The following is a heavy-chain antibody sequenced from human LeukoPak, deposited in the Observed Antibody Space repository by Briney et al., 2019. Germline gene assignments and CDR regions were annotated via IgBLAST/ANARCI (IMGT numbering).Heavy chain of an antibody. Sequence: GSLRLSCAASGFTFSSYAMSWVRQAPGKGLEWVSAISGSGGSTYYADSVKGRFTISRDNSKNTLYLQMNSLRAEDTAVYYCAKDFGDWYDSSGYYYYFDYWGQGTLATVSS. CDR1: GFTFSSYA. CDR2: ISGSGGST. CDR3: AKDFGDWYDSSGYYYYFDY. D-gene: IGHD3-22*01. V-gene: IGHV3-23*01. J-gene: IGHJ4*02.